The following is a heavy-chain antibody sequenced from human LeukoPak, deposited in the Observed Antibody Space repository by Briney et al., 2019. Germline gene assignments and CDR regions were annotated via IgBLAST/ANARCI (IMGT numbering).Heavy chain of an antibody. Sequence: GGSLRLSCAASGFTFSSYAMSWVRQAPGKGLEWVSAISGSGGSTYYADSVKGRFTISRDNSKNPLYLQVNSLRAEDTAVYYCAKDRGVWYYFDYWGQGTLVTVSS. D-gene: IGHD2-21*02. CDR1: GFTFSSYA. CDR3: AKDRGVWYYFDY. V-gene: IGHV3-23*01. CDR2: ISGSGGST. J-gene: IGHJ4*02.